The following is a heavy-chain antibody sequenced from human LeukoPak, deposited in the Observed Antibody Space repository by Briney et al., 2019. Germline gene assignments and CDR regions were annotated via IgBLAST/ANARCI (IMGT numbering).Heavy chain of an antibody. Sequence: GGSLRLSCAASGFTFSSYGMPWVRQAPGKGLEWVAVISYDGSNKYYADSVKGRFTISRDNSKNTLYLQMNSLRAEDTAVYYCARGRSYPNVWGQGTTVTVSS. J-gene: IGHJ6*02. CDR3: ARGRSYPNV. CDR2: ISYDGSNK. V-gene: IGHV3-30*03. CDR1: GFTFSSYG. D-gene: IGHD1-26*01.